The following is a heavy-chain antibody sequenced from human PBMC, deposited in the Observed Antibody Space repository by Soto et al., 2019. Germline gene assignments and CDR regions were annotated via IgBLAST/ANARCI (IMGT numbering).Heavy chain of an antibody. Sequence: GESLKISCKGSGYSFTSYWIGWVRQMPGKGLEWMGIIYPGDSDTRYSPSFQGQVTISADKSISTAYLQWSSLKASDTAMYYCARRSGKPGGYYYYYGMDVWGQGTTVTVSS. J-gene: IGHJ6*02. CDR1: GYSFTSYW. CDR2: IYPGDSDT. V-gene: IGHV5-51*01. D-gene: IGHD3-10*01. CDR3: ARRSGKPGGYYYYYGMDV.